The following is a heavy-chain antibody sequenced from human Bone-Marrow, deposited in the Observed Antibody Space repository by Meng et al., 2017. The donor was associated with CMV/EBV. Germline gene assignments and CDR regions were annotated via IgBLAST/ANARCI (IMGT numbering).Heavy chain of an antibody. V-gene: IGHV3-21*01. CDR1: GFTFSSYS. Sequence: GESLKISCAASGFTFSSYSMNWARQAPGKGLEWVSSISSSSSYIYYADSVKGRFTISRDNAKNSLYLQMNSLRAEDTAVYYCARNEYSSPYGMDVWGQGSTVTVSS. D-gene: IGHD6-6*01. CDR3: ARNEYSSPYGMDV. CDR2: ISSSSSYI. J-gene: IGHJ6*02.